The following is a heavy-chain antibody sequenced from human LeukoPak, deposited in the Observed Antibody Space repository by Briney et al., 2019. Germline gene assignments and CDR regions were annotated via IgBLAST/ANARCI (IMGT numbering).Heavy chain of an antibody. CDR2: IYTSGST. CDR3: ARATVPAAIGAFDI. CDR1: GGFISSGSYY. V-gene: IGHV4-61*02. J-gene: IGHJ3*02. Sequence: TSQTLSLTCTVAGGFISSGSYYWSWIRQPAGNGLEWIGRIYTSGSTNYNPSLKSRVTISVDTSKNQFSLKLSSVPAADTAVYYCARATVPAAIGAFDIWGQGTMVTVSS. D-gene: IGHD2-2*01.